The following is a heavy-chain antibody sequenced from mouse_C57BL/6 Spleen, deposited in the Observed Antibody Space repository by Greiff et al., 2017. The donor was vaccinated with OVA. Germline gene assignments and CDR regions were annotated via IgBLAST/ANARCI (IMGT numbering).Heavy chain of an antibody. D-gene: IGHD2-5*01. CDR3: ARTSAYYSNYEAMDY. CDR1: GFSLTSYA. V-gene: IGHV2-9-1*01. J-gene: IGHJ4*01. CDR2: IWTGGGT. Sequence: VKLVESGPGLVAPSQSLSITCTVSGFSLTSYAISWVRQPPGKGLEWLGVIWTGGGTNYNSALKSRLSISKDNSKSQVFLKMNSLQTDDTARYYCARTSAYYSNYEAMDYWGQGTSVTVSS.